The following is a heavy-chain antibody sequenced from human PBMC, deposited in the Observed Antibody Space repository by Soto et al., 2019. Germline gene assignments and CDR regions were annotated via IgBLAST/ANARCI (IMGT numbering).Heavy chain of an antibody. V-gene: IGHV1-46*01. D-gene: IGHD6-19*01. J-gene: IGHJ6*02. Sequence: QVQLVQSGAEVKKPGASVKVSSKASGYTLTSYYMHWVRQAPGHGLAWMGIINPSGGSTSYAQKYEGIVTMTRDTSTSTVYMELSRLTSEDTAVYYCTVGDSSGWYGYYYYYGMDVGGQGTTVTVSS. CDR1: GYTLTSYY. CDR2: INPSGGST. CDR3: TVGDSSGWYGYYYYYGMDV.